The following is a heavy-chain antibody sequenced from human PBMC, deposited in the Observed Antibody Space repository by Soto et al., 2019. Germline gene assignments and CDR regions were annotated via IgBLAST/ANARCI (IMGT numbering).Heavy chain of an antibody. Sequence: GGSLRLSCAASGFTFSTYAMSWVRQAPGKGPEWVSGISGRGSSTYYADSVKGRFTISRDNSKNTLYLQMSSLRAEDTALYYCAKGVNWNDYYYMDVWGKGTTVTVSS. J-gene: IGHJ6*03. D-gene: IGHD1-1*01. CDR1: GFTFSTYA. CDR3: AKGVNWNDYYYMDV. V-gene: IGHV3-23*01. CDR2: ISGRGSST.